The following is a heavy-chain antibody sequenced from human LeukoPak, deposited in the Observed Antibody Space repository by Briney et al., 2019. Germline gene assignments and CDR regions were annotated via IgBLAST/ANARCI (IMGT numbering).Heavy chain of an antibody. Sequence: SVKVSCKASGGTFSSYAISWVRQAPGQGLEWMGRIIPILGIANYAQKFQGRVTITADKSTSTAYMELSSLRSEDAAVYYCAREDSGSYNYWGQGTLVTVSS. CDR2: IIPILGIA. J-gene: IGHJ4*02. D-gene: IGHD1-26*01. CDR3: AREDSGSYNY. V-gene: IGHV1-69*04. CDR1: GGTFSSYA.